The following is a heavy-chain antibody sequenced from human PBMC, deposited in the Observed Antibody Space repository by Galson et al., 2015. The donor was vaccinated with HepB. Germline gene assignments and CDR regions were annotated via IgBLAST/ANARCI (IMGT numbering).Heavy chain of an antibody. CDR2: INAGNGNT. CDR1: GYTFTSYA. Sequence: SVKVSCKASGYTFTSYAMHWVRQAPGQRLEWMGWINAGNGNTKYSQKFQGRVTITRDTSASTAYMELGSLRSEDTAVYYCAGTYYYDSSGYRYNWFDPWGQGTLVTVSS. J-gene: IGHJ5*02. V-gene: IGHV1-3*01. D-gene: IGHD3-22*01. CDR3: AGTYYYDSSGYRYNWFDP.